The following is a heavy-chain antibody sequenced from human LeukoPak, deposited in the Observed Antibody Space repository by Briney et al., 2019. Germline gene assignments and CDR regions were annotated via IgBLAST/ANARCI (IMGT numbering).Heavy chain of an antibody. D-gene: IGHD2-15*01. CDR3: AKRGGTESFYYYYMDV. Sequence: GGSLRLFCAASGFTFSSYDMTWVRQTPGKGLEWVALISRSGGTTYYADSVKGRFTISRDNSKNTLYLQMNSLRAEDTAEYYCAKRGGTESFYYYYMDVWGKGTTVTVSS. CDR2: ISRSGGTT. J-gene: IGHJ6*03. V-gene: IGHV3-23*01. CDR1: GFTFSSYD.